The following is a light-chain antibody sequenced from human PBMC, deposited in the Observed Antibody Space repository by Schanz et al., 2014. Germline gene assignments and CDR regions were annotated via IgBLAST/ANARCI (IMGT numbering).Light chain of an antibody. CDR1: SSDVGTYNY. CDR3: SSYAGSYTYWV. Sequence: QSALTQPRSVSGSPGQSVTISCTGTSSDVGTYNYVSWYQQHPGKAPKVMIYDVRKRPSGVPDRFSGSKSGNTASLTISGLQAEDEADYYCSSYAGSYTYWVFGGGTKLTVL. V-gene: IGLV2-11*01. J-gene: IGLJ3*02. CDR2: DVR.